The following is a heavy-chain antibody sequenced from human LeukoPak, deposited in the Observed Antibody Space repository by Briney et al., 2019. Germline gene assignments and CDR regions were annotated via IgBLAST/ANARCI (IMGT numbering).Heavy chain of an antibody. D-gene: IGHD6-13*01. CDR3: ARDPAAAETNYYMDV. Sequence: PGGSLRLSCAASGVTFSSYSMNWVRQAPGKGLEWVSSISSSSSYIYYADSVKGRFTISRDNAKNSLYLQMNSLRAEDTAVYYCARDPAAAETNYYMDVWGKGTTVTVSS. J-gene: IGHJ6*03. CDR1: GVTFSSYS. V-gene: IGHV3-21*01. CDR2: ISSSSSYI.